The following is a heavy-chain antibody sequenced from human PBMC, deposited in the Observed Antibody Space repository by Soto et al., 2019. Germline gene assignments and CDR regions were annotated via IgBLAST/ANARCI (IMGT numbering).Heavy chain of an antibody. Sequence: ASVKVSCKASGYTFTSYAMHWVRQAPGQRLEWMGWINAGNGNTKYSQKFQGRVTITRDTSASTAYMELSSLRSEDTAVYYCARREVADYYYYGMDVWGQGTTVTVSS. CDR3: ARREVADYYYYGMDV. J-gene: IGHJ6*02. CDR1: GYTFTSYA. CDR2: INAGNGNT. D-gene: IGHD5-12*01. V-gene: IGHV1-3*01.